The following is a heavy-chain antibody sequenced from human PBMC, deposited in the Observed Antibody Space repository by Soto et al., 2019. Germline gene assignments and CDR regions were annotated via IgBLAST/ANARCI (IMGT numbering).Heavy chain of an antibody. CDR2: ISAYYGNT. CDR3: ARDLSASEGIYYYYYGMDV. D-gene: IGHD2-15*01. V-gene: IGHV1-18*01. CDR1: GYTFTSYG. Sequence: ASVKVSCKASGYTFTSYGISWVRQAPGQGLEWMGWISAYYGNTNYAQKLQGRVTMTTDESTSTAYMELSSLRSEDTAVYYCARDLSASEGIYYYYYGMDVWGQGTRVTVSS. J-gene: IGHJ6*02.